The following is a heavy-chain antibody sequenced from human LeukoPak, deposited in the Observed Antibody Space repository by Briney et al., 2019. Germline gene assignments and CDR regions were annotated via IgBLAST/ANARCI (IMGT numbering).Heavy chain of an antibody. D-gene: IGHD1-20*01. CDR1: GGSISSGGYY. CDR3: ARGTTDNWNYYYYYGMDV. V-gene: IGHV4-31*03. J-gene: IGHJ6*02. Sequence: SETLSLTCTVSGGSISSGGYYWSWIRQHPGKGLEWIGYIYYSGSTYYNPSLKSRVTISVDTSKNQFSLKLSSVTAEDTAVYYCARGTTDNWNYYYYYGMDVWGQGTTVTVSS. CDR2: IYYSGST.